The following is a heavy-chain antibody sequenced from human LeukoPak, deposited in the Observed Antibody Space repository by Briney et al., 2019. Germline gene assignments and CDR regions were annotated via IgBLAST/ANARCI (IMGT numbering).Heavy chain of an antibody. V-gene: IGHV4-4*07. CDR3: AREGSSSWYVDAFDI. D-gene: IGHD6-13*01. Sequence: SETLSLTCTVSGGSISSHYWSWIRQPAGKGLEWIGRIYTSGSTNYNPSLKSRVTMSVDTSKNQFSLKLSSVTAADTAVYYCAREGSSSWYVDAFDIWGQGTMVTVSS. CDR1: GGSISSHY. J-gene: IGHJ3*02. CDR2: IYTSGST.